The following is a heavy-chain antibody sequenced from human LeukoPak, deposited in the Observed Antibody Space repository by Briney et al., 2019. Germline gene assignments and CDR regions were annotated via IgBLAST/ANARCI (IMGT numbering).Heavy chain of an antibody. CDR3: ARGTAYYDSSGYSFGY. Sequence: GASVKVSCKASGGTFSSYAISWVRQAPGQGLEWMGGIIPILGTANYAQKFQGRVTITADESTSTAYMELSSLRSEDTAVYYCARGTAYYDSSGYSFGYWGQGTLVTVSS. V-gene: IGHV1-69*13. D-gene: IGHD3-22*01. J-gene: IGHJ4*02. CDR2: IIPILGTA. CDR1: GGTFSSYA.